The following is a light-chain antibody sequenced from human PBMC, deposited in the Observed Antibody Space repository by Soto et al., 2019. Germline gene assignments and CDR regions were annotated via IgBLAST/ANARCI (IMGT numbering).Light chain of an antibody. J-gene: IGLJ2*01. CDR3: GTWDSSLSAGV. CDR1: SSNIGNNY. Sequence: QSVLTQPPSGSAAPGQKVTISCSGSSSNIGNNYVSWYQQLPGTAPKLLIYDNNKRPSGMPDRFSGSKSGTSATLGITGRQTGDEADYYCGTWDSSLSAGVFGGGTQLTVL. CDR2: DNN. V-gene: IGLV1-51*01.